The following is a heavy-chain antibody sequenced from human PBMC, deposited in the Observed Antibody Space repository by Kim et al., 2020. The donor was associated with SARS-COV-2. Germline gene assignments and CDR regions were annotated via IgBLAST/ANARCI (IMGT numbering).Heavy chain of an antibody. J-gene: IGHJ5*02. CDR1: GYTFTSYY. V-gene: IGHV1-46*01. CDR2: INPSGGST. D-gene: IGHD3-10*01. CDR3: AREREYYYGSVNWFDP. Sequence: ASVKVSCKASGYTFTSYYMHWVRQAPGQGLEWMGIINPSGGSTSYAQKFQGRVTMTRDTSTSTVYMELSSLRSEDTAVYYCAREREYYYGSVNWFDPWGQGALVTVSS.